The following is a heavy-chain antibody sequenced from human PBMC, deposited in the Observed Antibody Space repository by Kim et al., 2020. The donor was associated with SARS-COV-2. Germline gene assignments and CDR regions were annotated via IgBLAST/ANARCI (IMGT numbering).Heavy chain of an antibody. CDR2: ISYDGSNK. CDR1: GFTFSSYG. V-gene: IGHV3-30*18. J-gene: IGHJ4*02. CDR3: AKGGWLV. D-gene: IGHD6-19*01. Sequence: GGSLRLSCAASGFTFSSYGMHWVRQAPGKGLEWVAVISYDGSNKYYADSVKGRFTISRDNSKNTLYLQMNSLRADDTAVYYCAKGGWLVWGQGTLVTVSS.